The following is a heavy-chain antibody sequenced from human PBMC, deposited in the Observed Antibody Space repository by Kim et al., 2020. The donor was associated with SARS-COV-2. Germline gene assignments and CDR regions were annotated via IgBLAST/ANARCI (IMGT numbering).Heavy chain of an antibody. V-gene: IGHV3-21*06. Sequence: GGSLRLSCSASGFTLSPYNLNWVRQAPGKGLEWVTSIGSSSDFIYYADSVKGRFTISRDNDKNSLFLQMNSLRAEDTATYYCTRGLGGGGDYFDFWGQG. CDR3: TRGLGGGGDYFDF. CDR2: IGSSSDFI. D-gene: IGHD1-26*01. J-gene: IGHJ4*02. CDR1: GFTLSPYN.